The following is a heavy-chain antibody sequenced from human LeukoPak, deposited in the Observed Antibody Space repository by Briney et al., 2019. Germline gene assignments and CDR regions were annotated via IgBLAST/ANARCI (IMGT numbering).Heavy chain of an antibody. CDR1: GGSFSGYY. Sequence: SETLSLTCAVYGGSFSGYYWSWIRQPPGKGLEWIGEINHSGSTNYNPSLKSRVTISVDTSKNQFSLKLSSATAADTAVYYCAREAPYCGGDCYSGQYYFGYWGQGTLVTVSS. D-gene: IGHD2-21*02. CDR2: INHSGST. J-gene: IGHJ4*02. CDR3: AREAPYCGGDCYSGQYYFGY. V-gene: IGHV4-34*01.